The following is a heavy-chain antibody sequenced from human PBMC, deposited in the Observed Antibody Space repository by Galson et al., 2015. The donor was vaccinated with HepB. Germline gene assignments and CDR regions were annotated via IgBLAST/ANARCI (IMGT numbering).Heavy chain of an antibody. V-gene: IGHV3-33*01. CDR2: IWYDGSNK. CDR3: ARVPPRSAALDY. Sequence: SLRLSCAASGFTFSSYGMHWVRQAPGKGLEWVAVIWYDGSNKYYADSVKGRFTISRDNSKNTLYLQMNSLRAEDTAVYYCARVPPRSAALDYWGQGTLVTVSS. D-gene: IGHD6-25*01. CDR1: GFTFSSYG. J-gene: IGHJ4*02.